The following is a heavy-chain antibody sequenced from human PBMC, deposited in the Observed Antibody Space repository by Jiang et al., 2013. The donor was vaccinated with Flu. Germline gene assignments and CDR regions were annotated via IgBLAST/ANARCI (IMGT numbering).Heavy chain of an antibody. V-gene: IGHV4-61*01. J-gene: IGHJ5*02. CDR1: GGSVSIDTYY. CDR2: VSYSGNT. Sequence: GLVKPSETLSLTCTVSGGSVSIDTYYWSWIRQPPGKGLEWIGYVSYSGNTNCNPSLKSRVTISVDTSKNQFSLKLNSVTAADTAVYYCARDRSYSSGPTGFDPWGQGTLVTVSS. D-gene: IGHD6-19*01. CDR3: ARDRSYSSGPTGFDP.